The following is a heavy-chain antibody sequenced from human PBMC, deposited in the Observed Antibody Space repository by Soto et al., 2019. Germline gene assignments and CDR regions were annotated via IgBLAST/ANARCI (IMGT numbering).Heavy chain of an antibody. J-gene: IGHJ6*02. Sequence: GGSLRLSCAASGFTFSSYAMSWVRQAPGKGLEWVSAISGSGGSTYYADSVKGRFTISRDNSNNTLYLQMNSLRAEDTAVYYCAKGDYYVWSGYQQYYYYYGKDVWGQGTTVTVSS. V-gene: IGHV3-23*01. CDR3: AKGDYYVWSGYQQYYYYYGKDV. CDR2: ISGSGGST. D-gene: IGHD3-3*01. CDR1: GFTFSSYA.